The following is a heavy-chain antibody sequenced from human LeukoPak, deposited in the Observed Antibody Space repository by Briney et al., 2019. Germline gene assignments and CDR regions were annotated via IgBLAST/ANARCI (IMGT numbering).Heavy chain of an antibody. J-gene: IGHJ4*02. D-gene: IGHD3-3*01. CDR1: GGSISSSSYY. V-gene: IGHV4-39*01. CDR2: IYYSGST. Sequence: SETLSLTCTVSGGSISSSSYYWGWIRQPPGKGLEWIGSIYYSGSTYYNPSLKSRVTISVDTSKNQFSLKLSSVPAADTAVYYCAREIYDFWSGYYPSFDYWGQGTLVTVSS. CDR3: AREIYDFWSGYYPSFDY.